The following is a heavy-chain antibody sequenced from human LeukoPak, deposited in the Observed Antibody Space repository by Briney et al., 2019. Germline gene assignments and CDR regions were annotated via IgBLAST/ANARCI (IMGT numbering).Heavy chain of an antibody. J-gene: IGHJ4*02. CDR3: AREGTAMVSFDY. CDR2: ISSGGNTI. CDR1: GFTFSSYE. V-gene: IGHV3-48*03. D-gene: IGHD5-18*01. Sequence: SGGSLRLSCAAYGFTFSSYEMNWVRQAPGKGLEWVSYISSGGNTIYYADSVKGRFTISRDNAKNSLYLQMNSLRAEDTAVYYCAREGTAMVSFDYWGEGTLVTVSS.